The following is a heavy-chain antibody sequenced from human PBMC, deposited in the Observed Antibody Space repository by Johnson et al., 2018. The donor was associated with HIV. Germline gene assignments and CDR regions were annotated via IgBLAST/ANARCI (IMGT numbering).Heavy chain of an antibody. CDR3: ARKGDGFDI. J-gene: IGHJ3*02. Sequence: QVQLVESGGGVVQPGRSLRLSCAASGFTFSSYGMHWVRQAPGKGLEWVAVISYDGTNKYYGDSVKGRFTISRDNSKNTLYLQMNSLRVEDTAVYYCARKGDGFDIWGQGTMVIVSS. CDR2: ISYDGTNK. V-gene: IGHV3-30*03. CDR1: GFTFSSYG.